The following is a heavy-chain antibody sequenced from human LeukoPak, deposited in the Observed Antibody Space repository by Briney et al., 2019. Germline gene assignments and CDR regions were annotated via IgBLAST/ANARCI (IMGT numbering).Heavy chain of an antibody. Sequence: GGSLRLSCAASGLTFSSYPIHWVRLAPGKGPEYVSGITSNGGSTYYANSVKGRFTISRDNSKNTLYLQMGSLRAEDMAVYYCGRGRYCTNGVCQYFDYWGQGTLVTVSS. CDR2: ITSNGGST. J-gene: IGHJ4*02. V-gene: IGHV3-64*01. D-gene: IGHD2-8*01. CDR1: GLTFSSYP. CDR3: GRGRYCTNGVCQYFDY.